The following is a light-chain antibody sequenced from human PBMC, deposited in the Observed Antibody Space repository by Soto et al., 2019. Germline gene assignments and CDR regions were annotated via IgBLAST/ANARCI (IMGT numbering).Light chain of an antibody. CDR2: DAS. V-gene: IGKV3-11*01. J-gene: IGKJ3*01. Sequence: EIVLTQSPATLSLSPGERVTLSCRASQSVGSALAWYQQKPGQTPRLLIYDASSRATGIPARFSGSGSGTDFTLTISSLEPEDFAVYYCQQRSDWTPYTLGPGTKVDIK. CDR3: QQRSDWTPYT. CDR1: QSVGSA.